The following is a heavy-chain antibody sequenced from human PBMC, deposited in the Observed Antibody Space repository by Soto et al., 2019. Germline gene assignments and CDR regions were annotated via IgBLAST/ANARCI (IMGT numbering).Heavy chain of an antibody. Sequence: QVQLQESGPGLVKPSETLSLTCTVSGGSVSSGSYYWSWIRQPPGKGPEWIGYIYYSGSTNYNPSLKSRVTISVDTSKNQFSLKLSSVTAADTAVYYCARREDYSTKFDYWGQGTLVTVSS. CDR3: ARREDYSTKFDY. CDR1: GGSVSSGSYY. V-gene: IGHV4-61*01. J-gene: IGHJ4*02. CDR2: IYYSGST. D-gene: IGHD2-15*01.